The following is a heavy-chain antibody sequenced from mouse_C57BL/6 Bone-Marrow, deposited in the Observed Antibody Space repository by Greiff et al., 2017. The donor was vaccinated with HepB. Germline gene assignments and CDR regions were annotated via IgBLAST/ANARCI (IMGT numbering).Heavy chain of an antibody. CDR3: ARHDYFGSRWYFDV. CDR2: ISNGGGST. Sequence: DVKLVESGGGLVQPGGSLKLSCAASGFTFSDYYMYWVRQTPEQRLEWVAYISNGGGSTYYPDTVKGRFTISRDNAKNTLYLQMSRLKSEDTAMYYCARHDYFGSRWYFDVWGTGTTVTVSS. V-gene: IGHV5-12*01. J-gene: IGHJ1*03. CDR1: GFTFSDYY. D-gene: IGHD1-1*01.